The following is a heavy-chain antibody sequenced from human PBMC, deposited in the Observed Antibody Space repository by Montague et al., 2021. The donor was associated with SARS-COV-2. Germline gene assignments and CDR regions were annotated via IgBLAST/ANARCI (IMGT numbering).Heavy chain of an antibody. V-gene: IGHV4-39*07. Sequence: SETLSLTCTVSGGSIRSTTFYWGWIRQSPGKGLEWVGYLYEGDNTXYNPSLKSRVAISLDTPNNQFSLKITSLIVADTAIYYCVTPGKTAVAGQFDYWGPGILVTVSS. CDR1: GGSIRSTTFY. CDR2: LYEGDNT. J-gene: IGHJ4*02. CDR3: VTPGKTAVAGQFDY. D-gene: IGHD6-19*01.